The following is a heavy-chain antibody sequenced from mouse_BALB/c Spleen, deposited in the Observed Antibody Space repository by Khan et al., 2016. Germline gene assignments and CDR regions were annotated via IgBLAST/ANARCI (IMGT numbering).Heavy chain of an antibody. CDR1: GDSITSGY. J-gene: IGHJ4*01. CDR3: ATYDGSTYVRRMEY. V-gene: IGHV3-8*02. D-gene: IGHD1-1*01. Sequence: EVQLQESGPSLVKLSQTLSLTCSVTGDSITSGYWNWIRKFPGNKLEYMGYISHSGSTYYNPPLKSRISITRDTSKNQYYLQLNSVTTEDTATYYCATYDGSTYVRRMEYWGQGTSVTVSS. CDR2: ISHSGST.